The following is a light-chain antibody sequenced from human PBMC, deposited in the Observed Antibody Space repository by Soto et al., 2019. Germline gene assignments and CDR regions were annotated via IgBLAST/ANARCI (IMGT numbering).Light chain of an antibody. CDR1: SSNIGAGYD. CDR3: QSYDSSLSGWV. J-gene: IGLJ3*02. Sequence: QSALTQPPSVSVAPGQRVTISCTGSSSNIGAGYDVHWYQQLPGTAPKLLIYGNSNRPSGVPDRFSGSKSGTSASLAITGLRAEDEADYYCQSYDSSLSGWVFGGGTKLTVL. V-gene: IGLV1-40*01. CDR2: GNS.